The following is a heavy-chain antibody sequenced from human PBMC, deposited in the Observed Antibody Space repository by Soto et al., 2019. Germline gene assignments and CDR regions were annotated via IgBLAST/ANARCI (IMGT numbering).Heavy chain of an antibody. D-gene: IGHD6-13*01. Sequence: ASVKVSCKASGYTFTSYSISWVRQAPGQGLEWMGWISAYNGNTNYAQKLQGRVTMTTDTSTSTAYMELRSLRSDDTAVYYCARDSIAAAGTLWYYYYGMDVWGQGTTVTVSS. J-gene: IGHJ6*02. CDR1: GYTFTSYS. V-gene: IGHV1-18*04. CDR2: ISAYNGNT. CDR3: ARDSIAAAGTLWYYYYGMDV.